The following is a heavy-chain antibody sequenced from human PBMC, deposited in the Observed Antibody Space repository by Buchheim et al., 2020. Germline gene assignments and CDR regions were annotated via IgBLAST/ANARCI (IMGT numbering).Heavy chain of an antibody. Sequence: EVQLLESGGGLVQPGGSLRLSCAASGFTFSSYAMSWVRQAPGKGLEWVSAISGSGGSTYYADSVKGRFTISRDNSKNTLYLQMNSLRAEDTAVYYCARDSLPYDFWSGYYPYNWFDPWGQGTL. V-gene: IGHV3-23*01. CDR2: ISGSGGST. CDR3: ARDSLPYDFWSGYYPYNWFDP. CDR1: GFTFSSYA. J-gene: IGHJ5*02. D-gene: IGHD3-3*01.